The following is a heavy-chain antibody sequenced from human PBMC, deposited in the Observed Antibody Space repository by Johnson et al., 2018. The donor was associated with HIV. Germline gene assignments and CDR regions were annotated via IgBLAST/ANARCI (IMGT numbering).Heavy chain of an antibody. CDR2: ISYDGRNK. CDR3: TRAGPGAYYDSSGDAFDI. D-gene: IGHD3-22*01. V-gene: IGHV3-30*03. CDR1: GFTFSRYG. Sequence: VQLVESGGGVVQPGRSLRLSCAASGFTFSRYGMHWVRQAPGKGLEWVAVISYDGRNKYYADSVKGRSTISRDNSKNTPYLQMNGMRAEDTAVYYCTRAGPGAYYDSSGDAFDIWGQGTMVTVSS. J-gene: IGHJ3*02.